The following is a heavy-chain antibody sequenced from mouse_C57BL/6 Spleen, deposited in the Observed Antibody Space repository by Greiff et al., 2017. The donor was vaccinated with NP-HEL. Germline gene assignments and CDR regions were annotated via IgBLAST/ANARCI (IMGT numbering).Heavy chain of an antibody. CDR3: ARDGGSSYDYAMDY. J-gene: IGHJ4*01. CDR2: IDPSDSET. Sequence: QVQLKQPGAELVRPGSSVKLSCKASGYTFTSYWMHWVKQRPIQGLEWIGNIDPSDSETHYNQKFKDKATLTVDKSSSTAYMQLSSLTSEDSAVYYCARDGGSSYDYAMDYWGQGTSVTVSS. CDR1: GYTFTSYW. D-gene: IGHD1-1*01. V-gene: IGHV1-52*01.